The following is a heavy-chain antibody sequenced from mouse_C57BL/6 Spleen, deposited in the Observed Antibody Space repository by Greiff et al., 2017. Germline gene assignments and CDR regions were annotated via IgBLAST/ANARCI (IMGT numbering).Heavy chain of an antibody. CDR2: INPNNGGT. V-gene: IGHV1-26*01. Sequence: VQLQQSGPELVKPGASVKISCKASGYTFTDYYMNWVKQSHGKSLEWIGDINPNNGGTSYNQKFKGKATLTVDKSSSTAYMELRSLTSEDSAVYYCARGGSMPYYYAMDYWGQGTSVTVSS. J-gene: IGHJ4*01. D-gene: IGHD1-1*01. CDR3: ARGGSMPYYYAMDY. CDR1: GYTFTDYY.